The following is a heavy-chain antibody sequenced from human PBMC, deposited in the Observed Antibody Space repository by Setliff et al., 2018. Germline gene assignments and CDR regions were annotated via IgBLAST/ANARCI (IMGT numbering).Heavy chain of an antibody. D-gene: IGHD2-15*01. CDR1: GDSISTYY. Sequence: SETLSLTCIVAGDSISTYYWSWIRQSPGKGLEWIGYVYYSGSATYNPSLKSRVTISVDTSKNQFSLKVRSVTAADTAVYYCARQYCSGGTCYFDYWGQGTLVTVSS. J-gene: IGHJ4*02. CDR2: VYYSGSA. CDR3: ARQYCSGGTCYFDY. V-gene: IGHV4-59*01.